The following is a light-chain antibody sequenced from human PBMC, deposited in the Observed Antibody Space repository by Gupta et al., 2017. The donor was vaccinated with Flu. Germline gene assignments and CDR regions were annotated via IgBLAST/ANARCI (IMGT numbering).Light chain of an antibody. J-gene: IGKJ4*01. V-gene: IGKV3-15*01. Sequence: GARATLSCRASHSVTSNLAWYQQKPGQAPRLLIYGASTRATGFPARFSGSGYGTEFSLTISSLQSEEFAVYYCQQYNDWPLTFGGGTKVEIK. CDR1: HSVTSN. CDR3: QQYNDWPLT. CDR2: GAS.